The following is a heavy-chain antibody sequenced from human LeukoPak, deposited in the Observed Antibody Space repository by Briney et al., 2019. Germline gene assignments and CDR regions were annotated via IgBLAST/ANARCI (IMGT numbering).Heavy chain of an antibody. Sequence: GGSLRLSCAASGFIFSSHGMNWVRQAPGKGLEWVSGISPSGDITYYADSVKGRFTISRDNSKNTLYLQMNSLRAEDTAVYYCAKEWFSSRYFDYWGQGTLVTVSS. CDR1: GFIFSSHG. D-gene: IGHD3-10*01. CDR3: AKEWFSSRYFDY. V-gene: IGHV3-23*01. J-gene: IGHJ4*02. CDR2: ISPSGDIT.